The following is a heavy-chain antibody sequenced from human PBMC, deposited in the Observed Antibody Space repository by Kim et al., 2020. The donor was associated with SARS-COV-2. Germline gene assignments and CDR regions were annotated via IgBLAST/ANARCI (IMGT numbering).Heavy chain of an antibody. D-gene: IGHD3-10*01. CDR2: SRR. J-gene: IGHJ4*02. V-gene: IGHV3-7*03. CDR3: AREGPGGFDY. Sequence: SRREYAAYGKGRFTISRDNAKNAVFLQMSSLKAEDTAVYYCAREGPGGFDYWGQGALVTVST.